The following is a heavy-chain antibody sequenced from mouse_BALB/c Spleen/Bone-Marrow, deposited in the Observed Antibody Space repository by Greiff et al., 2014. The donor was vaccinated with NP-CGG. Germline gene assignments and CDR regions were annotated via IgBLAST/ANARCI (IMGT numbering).Heavy chain of an antibody. J-gene: IGHJ3*01. CDR2: ISSGGGNT. Sequence: DVMLVESGGGLVKPGGSLKLSCAASGFAFSTYDMSWVRQTPEKRLEWVAYISSGGGNTYYPDTVKGRFTISRDNAKNTLSLQMSSLKSENTAIFVCGRHSRGYDGFANWGQGTLVTVSA. CDR3: GRHSRGYDGFAN. D-gene: IGHD2-2*01. CDR1: GFAFSTYD. V-gene: IGHV5-12-1*01.